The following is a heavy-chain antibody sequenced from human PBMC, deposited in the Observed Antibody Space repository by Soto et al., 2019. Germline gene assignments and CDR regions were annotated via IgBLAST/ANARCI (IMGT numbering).Heavy chain of an antibody. V-gene: IGHV1-46*01. J-gene: IGHJ4*02. Sequence: QVRLVQSGAEVKKPGASMKVSCKASGYIFTNYYIHWVRQAPGQGLEWMAIINPNGGSTNCAQELQGRITLTRDTSTSTVYMDLSSLTSEDTAVYYCARGLYSGDKWGQGTLVTVSS. CDR2: INPNGGST. D-gene: IGHD2-21*01. CDR3: ARGLYSGDK. CDR1: GYIFTNYY.